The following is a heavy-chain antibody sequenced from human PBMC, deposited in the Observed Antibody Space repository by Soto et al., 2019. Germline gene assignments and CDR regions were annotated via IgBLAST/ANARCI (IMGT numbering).Heavy chain of an antibody. D-gene: IGHD2-2*01. CDR2: INADNGNT. CDR1: GYTFTSFA. Sequence: ASVKVSCNASGYTFTSFAMHWGRQAPGQRLEWMGWINADNGNTKYSQKLQGRVTMTTDTSTSTAYMELRSLRSDDTAVYYCARDPAHIVVVPAEYYYYYGMDVWGQGTTVTVSS. CDR3: ARDPAHIVVVPAEYYYYYGMDV. J-gene: IGHJ6*02. V-gene: IGHV1-3*01.